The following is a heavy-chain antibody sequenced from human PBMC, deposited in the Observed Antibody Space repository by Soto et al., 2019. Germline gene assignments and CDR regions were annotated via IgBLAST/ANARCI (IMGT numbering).Heavy chain of an antibody. J-gene: IGHJ5*02. CDR3: AHRHMLGATNYNWFDP. CDR1: GFSLSSSGVG. D-gene: IGHD1-26*01. V-gene: IGHV2-5*02. Sequence: SGPTLVNPTQTLTLTCTFSGFSLSSSGVGVGWIRQPPGKALEWLALIYWDDDKRYSPSLKSRLTITKDTSKNQVVLTMTNMDPVDTATYYCAHRHMLGATNYNWFDPWGQGTLVTVYS. CDR2: IYWDDDK.